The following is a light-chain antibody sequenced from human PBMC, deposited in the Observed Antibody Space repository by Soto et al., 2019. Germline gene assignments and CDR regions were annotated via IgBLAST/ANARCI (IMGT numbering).Light chain of an antibody. Sequence: SYELTQPPSVSVAPEKTARITCGGNNIGSKSVQWCQQKPGLAPVLVIYYDTNRHSGIPERFSGSNSGNTATLTITRVEAGDEADYYCQVWDSSSDHAVFGGGTKLTVL. CDR3: QVWDSSSDHAV. CDR2: YDT. V-gene: IGLV3-21*04. CDR1: NIGSKS. J-gene: IGLJ3*02.